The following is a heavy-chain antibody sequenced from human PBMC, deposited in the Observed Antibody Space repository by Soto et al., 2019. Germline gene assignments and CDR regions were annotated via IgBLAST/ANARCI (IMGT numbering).Heavy chain of an antibody. CDR3: TTENDSSGYYYGRSYWYFDL. D-gene: IGHD3-22*01. V-gene: IGHV3-15*07. Sequence: EVQLVESGGGLVKPGGSLRLSCAASGFTFSNAWMNWVRQAPGKGLEWVGRIKSKTDGGTTDYAAPVKGRFTISRDDSKNTMYLQMNSLKSEDTAVYYCTTENDSSGYYYGRSYWYFDLWGRGTLVTVSS. J-gene: IGHJ2*01. CDR2: IKSKTDGGTT. CDR1: GFTFSNAW.